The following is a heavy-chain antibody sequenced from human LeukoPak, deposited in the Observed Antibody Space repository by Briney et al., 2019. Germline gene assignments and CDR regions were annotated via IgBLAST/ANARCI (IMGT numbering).Heavy chain of an antibody. CDR3: AKVKIAVAGTSKVYYFDY. J-gene: IGHJ4*02. D-gene: IGHD6-19*01. CDR2: ISGSGGST. Sequence: GGSLRLSCAASGFTFSSYAMSWVRQAPGKGLEWVSAISGSGGSTYYADSVKGRFTISRDNSKNTLYLQMNSLRAEDTAVYYCAKVKIAVAGTSKVYYFDYWGQGTLVTVSS. V-gene: IGHV3-23*01. CDR1: GFTFSSYA.